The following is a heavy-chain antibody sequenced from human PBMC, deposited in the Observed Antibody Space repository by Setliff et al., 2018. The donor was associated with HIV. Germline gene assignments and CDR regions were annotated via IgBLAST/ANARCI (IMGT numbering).Heavy chain of an antibody. CDR3: ARDLNSRHYYMDV. CDR2: ISSSGSYI. Sequence: KAGGSLRLSCVASGFTFSSYSMNWVRQAPGKGLEWVSSISSSGSYIYYTDSVKGRFTISRDNAKNSLYLQMNSLRAEDTAVYYCARDLNSRHYYMDVWGKGTTVTVSS. CDR1: GFTFSSYS. J-gene: IGHJ6*03. V-gene: IGHV3-21*01.